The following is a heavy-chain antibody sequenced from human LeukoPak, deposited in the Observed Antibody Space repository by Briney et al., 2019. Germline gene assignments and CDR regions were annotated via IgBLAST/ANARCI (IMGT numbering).Heavy chain of an antibody. D-gene: IGHD6-19*01. CDR3: AREDDSSGSFDY. J-gene: IGHJ4*02. CDR2: ISWNSGSI. CDR1: GFTFDDYA. Sequence: GRSLRLSCAASGFTFDDYAMHWVRQAPGKGLEWVSGISWNSGSIGYADSVKGRFTISRDNAKNTLYLQMNSLRAEDTAVYYCAREDDSSGSFDYWGQGTLVTVSS. V-gene: IGHV3-9*01.